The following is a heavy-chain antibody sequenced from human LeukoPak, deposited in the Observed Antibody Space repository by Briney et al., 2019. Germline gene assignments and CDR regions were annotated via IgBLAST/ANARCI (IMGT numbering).Heavy chain of an antibody. CDR2: IYHSGST. Sequence: PSETLSLTCTVSAGSTSNYYCRCMRQSPGKELEGIGSIYHSGSTDYSPYRKSRVTISVDTSKNQFSLKLSSVAAADTAVYYCARLWYDSSGTGWGQGTVVTVSS. J-gene: IGHJ4*02. CDR1: AGSTSNYY. D-gene: IGHD3-22*01. CDR3: ARLWYDSSGTG. V-gene: IGHV4-59*08.